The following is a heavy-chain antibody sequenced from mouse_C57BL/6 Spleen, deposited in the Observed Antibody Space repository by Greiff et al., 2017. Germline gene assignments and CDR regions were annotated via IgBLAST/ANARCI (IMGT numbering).Heavy chain of an antibody. CDR3: ARRDYGSSYGYFDV. CDR2: IYPGSGRT. Sequence: VQLQQSGAELSLSAASAQTSCKASGYTLTTYWTTWAKQRHGQGLERIGDIYPGSGRTNYNEKFKRKSTLTVDTSSSSSYMQLSILTSEDSAVYYCARRDYGSSYGYFDVWGTGTTVTVSS. CDR1: GYTLTTYW. D-gene: IGHD1-1*01. V-gene: IGHV1-55*01. J-gene: IGHJ1*03.